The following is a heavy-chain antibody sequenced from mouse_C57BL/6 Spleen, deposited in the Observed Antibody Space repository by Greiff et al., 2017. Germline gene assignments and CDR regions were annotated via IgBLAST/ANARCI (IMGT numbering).Heavy chain of an antibody. D-gene: IGHD1-1*01. J-gene: IGHJ1*03. CDR2: ISSGGSYT. V-gene: IGHV5-6*01. CDR1: GFTFSSYG. CDR3: ARITTVGNWYFDV. Sequence: EVHLVESGGDLVKPGGSLKLSCAASGFTFSSYGMSWVRQTPDKRLEWVATISSGGSYTYYPDSVKGRFTISRDNAKNTLYLQMSSLKSEDTAMYYCARITTVGNWYFDVWGTGTTVTVSS.